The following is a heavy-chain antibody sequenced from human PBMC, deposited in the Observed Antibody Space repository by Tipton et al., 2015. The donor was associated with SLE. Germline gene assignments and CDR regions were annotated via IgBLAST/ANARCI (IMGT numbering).Heavy chain of an antibody. J-gene: IGHJ4*02. CDR2: ISSSSYYI. CDR3: ARDLRGGIAAAGPPHGIDY. Sequence: SLRLSCAASEFTLSDFVMSWVRQAPGKGLEWVSSISSSSYYIYYADSLKGRFTISRDSAKNSLYLQMNSLRAEDTAVYYCARDLRGGIAAAGPPHGIDYWGQGTLVTVSS. D-gene: IGHD6-13*01. CDR1: EFTLSDFV. V-gene: IGHV3-21*01.